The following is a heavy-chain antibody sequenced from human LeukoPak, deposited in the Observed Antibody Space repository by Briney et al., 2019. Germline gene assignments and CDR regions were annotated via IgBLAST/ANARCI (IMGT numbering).Heavy chain of an antibody. CDR2: IYSTGDT. V-gene: IGHV4-39*01. Sequence: PSETLSLTCTVSSYSIASSIYYWGWIRQTPVTGLEWIGSIYSTGDTSYSPSLKSRVTMSVDTSKNQFSLKLASVTAADTAVYFCARHGGSPPYYYYYIDVWGKGTTVTVSS. D-gene: IGHD3-16*01. CDR1: SYSIASSIYY. J-gene: IGHJ6*03. CDR3: ARHGGSPPYYYYYIDV.